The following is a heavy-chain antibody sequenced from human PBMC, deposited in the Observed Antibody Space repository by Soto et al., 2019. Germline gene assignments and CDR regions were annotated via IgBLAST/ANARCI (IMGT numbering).Heavy chain of an antibody. Sequence: EVQLLESGGGLVQPGGSLRLSCATSGFTFSTYAMSWVRQAPGKGLEWVSTINGVDGSTYYADSVMGRFTISGDNSKNTLYLQISSLRGEDTAVYYCATLSRTSDSPVGGQGAPVTVSS. CDR3: ATLSRTSDSPV. CDR1: GFTFSTYA. CDR2: INGVDGST. V-gene: IGHV3-23*01. D-gene: IGHD3-22*01. J-gene: IGHJ4*02.